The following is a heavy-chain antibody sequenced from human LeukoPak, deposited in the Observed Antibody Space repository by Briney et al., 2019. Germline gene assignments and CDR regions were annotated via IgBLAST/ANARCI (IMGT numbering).Heavy chain of an antibody. V-gene: IGHV4-59*11. CDR3: ARDLVTVTKGFDI. CDR1: GDSFSSHY. D-gene: IGHD4-17*01. Sequence: SETLSLTCAVSGDSFSSHYWTWIRQPPGRGLEWIGYISYIGTTNYNPSLKSRVTISIDTSKNQFSLKLSSVTTADTAVYYCARDLVTVTKGFDIWGLGTMVSVSA. J-gene: IGHJ3*02. CDR2: ISYIGTT.